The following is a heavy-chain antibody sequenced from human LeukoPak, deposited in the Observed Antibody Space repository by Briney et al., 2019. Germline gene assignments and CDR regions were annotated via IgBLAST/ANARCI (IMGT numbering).Heavy chain of an antibody. Sequence: QAGGSLRLSCAASGFIFSSYWMSWVRQAPGKGLEWVANIKQDGSDKYYVDSVKGRFTISKDNAKNSLYLQMNSLRAEDTAVYYCARTSKGYSSGWYADYWGQGTLVTVSS. D-gene: IGHD6-19*01. CDR3: ARTSKGYSSGWYADY. CDR1: GFIFSSYW. J-gene: IGHJ4*02. V-gene: IGHV3-7*01. CDR2: IKQDGSDK.